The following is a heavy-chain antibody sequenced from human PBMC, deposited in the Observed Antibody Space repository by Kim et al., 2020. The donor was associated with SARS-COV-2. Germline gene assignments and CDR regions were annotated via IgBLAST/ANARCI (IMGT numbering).Heavy chain of an antibody. Sequence: GSTDTTPDLKRRVTISVDTSKNQFSLKLSSVTAADTAVYYCASRGWYFDYWGQGTLVTVSS. V-gene: IGHV4-39*01. CDR2: GST. D-gene: IGHD2-15*01. J-gene: IGHJ4*02. CDR3: ASRGWYFDY.